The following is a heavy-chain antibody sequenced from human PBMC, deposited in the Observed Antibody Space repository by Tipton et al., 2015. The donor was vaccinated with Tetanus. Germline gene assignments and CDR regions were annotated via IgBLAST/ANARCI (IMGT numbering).Heavy chain of an antibody. Sequence: TLSLTCSVSGGSISSRNYYWGWIRQPPGKGLEFIGRVYYSGNTYYNPSLKSRVTISVDTSKNQFSLKLNSVTAADTAVYYCARGVDRAKAGTDWGQGTLVTVSS. J-gene: IGHJ4*02. D-gene: IGHD5-18*01. CDR1: GGSISSRNYY. CDR3: ARGVDRAKAGTD. CDR2: VYYSGNT. V-gene: IGHV4-39*01.